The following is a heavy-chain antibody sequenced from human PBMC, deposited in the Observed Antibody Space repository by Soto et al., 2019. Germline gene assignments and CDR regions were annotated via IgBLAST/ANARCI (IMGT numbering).Heavy chain of an antibody. V-gene: IGHV3-49*04. CDR1: GFTFGDYA. D-gene: IGHD2-15*01. CDR3: TRLPPVRRGYCSGGSCYPFDY. CDR2: ITSKNYGGTT. J-gene: IGHJ4*02. Sequence: EVQLVDSGGGLVQPGRSLRLSCTASGFTFGDYAMIWVRQAPGKGLEWVGYITSKNYGGTTEYAASVKGRFAISRDDSKSIVYLQMNSLKTEDTAIYYCTRLPPVRRGYCSGGSCYPFDYWGQGTLVTVSS.